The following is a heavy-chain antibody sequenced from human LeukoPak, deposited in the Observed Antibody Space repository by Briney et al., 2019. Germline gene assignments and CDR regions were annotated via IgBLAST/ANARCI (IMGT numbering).Heavy chain of an antibody. D-gene: IGHD3-22*01. CDR2: IYYSGVT. V-gene: IGHV4-30-4*02. CDR1: GGFLNSGDYY. J-gene: IGHJ3*02. Sequence: PSETLSLTCTVSGGFLNSGDYYWSWIRQPPGKGLEWLGYIYYSGVTYYNPSLKSRVTISLDTSKTQFSLKLTSVTAADTAVYYCARGIVVPSIPVDAFDIWGQGTMVTVSS. CDR3: ARGIVVPSIPVDAFDI.